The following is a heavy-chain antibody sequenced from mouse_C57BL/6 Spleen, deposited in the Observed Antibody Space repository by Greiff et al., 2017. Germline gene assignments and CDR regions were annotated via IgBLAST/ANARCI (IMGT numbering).Heavy chain of an antibody. V-gene: IGHV5-4*01. CDR2: ISDGGSYT. Sequence: EVMLVESGGGLVKPGGSLKLSCAASGFTFSSYAMSWVRQTPEKRLEWVATISDGGSYTYYPDNVKGRFTISRDNAKNNLYLQMSHLKSEDTAMYYCARDGHQGDAMDYWGQGTSVTVSS. D-gene: IGHD3-1*01. CDR3: ARDGHQGDAMDY. J-gene: IGHJ4*01. CDR1: GFTFSSYA.